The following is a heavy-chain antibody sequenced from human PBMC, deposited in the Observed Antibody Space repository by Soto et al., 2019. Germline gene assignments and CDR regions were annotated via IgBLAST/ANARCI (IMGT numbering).Heavy chain of an antibody. Sequence: SAILSLACTVSGGSISSYYWSWIRQPPGRGLEWIGYIYYSGSTNYNPSLKSRVTISVDTSKNQFSLKLSSVTAAETAVYYCARGNCNLDYWGQGTLVTVSS. CDR3: ARGNCNLDY. V-gene: IGHV4-59*01. CDR1: GGSISSYY. CDR2: IYYSGST. J-gene: IGHJ4*02. D-gene: IGHD1-1*01.